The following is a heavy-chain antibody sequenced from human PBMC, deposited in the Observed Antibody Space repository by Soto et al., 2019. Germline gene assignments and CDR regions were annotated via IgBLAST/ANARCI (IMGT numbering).Heavy chain of an antibody. J-gene: IGHJ3*02. CDR3: ARVQYSGNDLKLAFEI. D-gene: IGHD5-12*01. CDR1: RYTFTLYT. Sequence: QVQLVQSGAQVKKPGASVKVSCKASRYTFTLYTIHWVRQAPGQRREWMGWIHAGNGYTKYSQNFQGRVTITRDTSASTVYMEMSSLTSEDTGVFYCARVQYSGNDLKLAFEIWGQGTTVTASS. V-gene: IGHV1-3*01. CDR2: IHAGNGYT.